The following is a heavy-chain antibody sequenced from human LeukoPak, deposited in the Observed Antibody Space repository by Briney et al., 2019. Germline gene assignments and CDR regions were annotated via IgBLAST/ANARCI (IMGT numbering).Heavy chain of an antibody. CDR1: GGTFSSYA. J-gene: IGHJ4*02. CDR2: IIPIFGTA. V-gene: IGHV1-69*01. CDR3: ARVLWATGGPFDY. Sequence: SVKVSCTASGGTFSSYAISWVRQAPGQGLEWMGGIIPIFGTANYAQKFQGRVTITADESTSTAYMELSSLRSEDTAVYYCARVLWATGGPFDYWGQGTLVTVSS. D-gene: IGHD5-24*01.